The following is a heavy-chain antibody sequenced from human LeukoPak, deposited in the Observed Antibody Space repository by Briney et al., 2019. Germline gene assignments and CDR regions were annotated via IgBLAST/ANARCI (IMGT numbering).Heavy chain of an antibody. V-gene: IGHV3-7*01. Sequence: GGSLRLSCAASGFTFSSYWMSWVRQAPGKGLEWVANIKQDGSEKYYVDSVKGRFTISRDNAKNSLYLQMNSLRAEDTAVYYCARGLQDCSSTSCYEPYPLNWFDPWGQGTLVTVSS. J-gene: IGHJ5*02. D-gene: IGHD2-2*01. CDR2: IKQDGSEK. CDR3: ARGLQDCSSTSCYEPYPLNWFDP. CDR1: GFTFSSYW.